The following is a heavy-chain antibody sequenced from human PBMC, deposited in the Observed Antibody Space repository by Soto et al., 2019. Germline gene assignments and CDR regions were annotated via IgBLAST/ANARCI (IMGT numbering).Heavy chain of an antibody. J-gene: IGHJ6*02. Sequence: SETLSLTCTVSGGSISSYYWSWIRQPPGKGLEWIGYIYYSGSTNYNPSLKSRVTITVDTSKNQLSLKLSSVTAADTALYYCASGGRYFWSGFNRRGDYYYYGMDVWGQGTTVTVSS. CDR1: GGSISSYY. CDR3: ASGGRYFWSGFNRRGDYYYYGMDV. D-gene: IGHD3-3*01. CDR2: IYYSGST. V-gene: IGHV4-59*12.